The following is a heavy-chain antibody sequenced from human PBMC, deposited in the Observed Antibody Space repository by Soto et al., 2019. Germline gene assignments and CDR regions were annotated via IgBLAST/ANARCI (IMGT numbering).Heavy chain of an antibody. J-gene: IGHJ4*02. Sequence: LSLTCTVSGGSISSSSYYWGWIRQPPGKGLEWIGSIYYSGSTYYNPSLKSRVTISVDTSKNQFSLKLSSVTAADTAVYYCARHGSRSGGSNHQTFDYWGQGTLVTVYS. CDR1: GGSISSSSYY. CDR2: IYYSGST. D-gene: IGHD2-15*01. CDR3: ARHGSRSGGSNHQTFDY. V-gene: IGHV4-39*01.